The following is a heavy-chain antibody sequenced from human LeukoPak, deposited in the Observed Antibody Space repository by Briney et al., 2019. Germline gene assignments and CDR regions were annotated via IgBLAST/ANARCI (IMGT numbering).Heavy chain of an antibody. CDR1: GFTFSTYG. D-gene: IGHD2-2*01. Sequence: GGSLRLSCAASGFTFSTYGMHWVRQAPGKGLEWVALIWNDGSKNLHADSVEGRFIISRDNSKNTLYLQMNSLRTEDTAVYYCAKDLQGHYALDYWGQGTLVTVSS. CDR3: AKDLQGHYALDY. CDR2: IWNDGSKN. V-gene: IGHV3-30*02. J-gene: IGHJ4*02.